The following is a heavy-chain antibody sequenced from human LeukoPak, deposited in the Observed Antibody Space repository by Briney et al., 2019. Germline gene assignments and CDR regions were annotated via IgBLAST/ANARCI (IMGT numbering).Heavy chain of an antibody. V-gene: IGHV1-46*01. Sequence: ASVKVSCKASGYTFTSYYMHWVRHAPGQGLEWMGIINPTGVSTIYAQKFQGRVTMTKDTSTSRVYMELSSLRSEDTPLHYCPKSLRRYYAFDYWGQGTLVTVSS. D-gene: IGHD3-22*01. J-gene: IGHJ4*02. CDR2: INPTGVST. CDR1: GYTFTSYY. CDR3: PKSLRRYYAFDY.